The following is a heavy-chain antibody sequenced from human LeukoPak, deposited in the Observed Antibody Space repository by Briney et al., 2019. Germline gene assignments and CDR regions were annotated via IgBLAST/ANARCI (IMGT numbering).Heavy chain of an antibody. Sequence: SETLSLTCTVSGGSISSYYWSWIRQPPGKGLEWIGYIYYSGSTNYNPSLKSRVTISVDTSKNQFSLKLSSVTAADTAVYYCARGGKYYYGPYYFDYWGQGTLVTVSS. CDR1: GGSISSYY. D-gene: IGHD3-10*01. CDR3: ARGGKYYYGPYYFDY. CDR2: IYYSGST. J-gene: IGHJ4*02. V-gene: IGHV4-59*01.